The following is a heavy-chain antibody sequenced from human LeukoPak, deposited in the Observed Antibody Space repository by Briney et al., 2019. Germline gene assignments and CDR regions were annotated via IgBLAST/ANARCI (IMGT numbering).Heavy chain of an antibody. CDR2: IYYSGST. CDR1: GGSISSSSYY. Sequence: SETLSLTCTVSGGSISSSSYYWGWIRQPPGKGLEWIGSIYYSGSTYYNPSLKSRVTISVDTSKNQFSLKLSSVTAADTAVYYCARGQQLVEGAFDIWGQGTMVTVSS. D-gene: IGHD6-13*01. J-gene: IGHJ3*02. V-gene: IGHV4-39*07. CDR3: ARGQQLVEGAFDI.